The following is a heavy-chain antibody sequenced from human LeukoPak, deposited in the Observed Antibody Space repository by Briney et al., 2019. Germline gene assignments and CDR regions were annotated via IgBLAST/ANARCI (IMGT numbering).Heavy chain of an antibody. CDR1: GINFADYA. CDR2: ISEDGGST. V-gene: IGHV3-43*02. Sequence: GGSLRLSCVVSGINFADYAMHWVRHPPGKGLEWVSLISEDGGSTFSADSVKGRFSISRDNSKNSLYLQMNSQRSEDTAMYYCAKESRKFDYWGQGTLVAVSS. CDR3: AKESRKFDY. J-gene: IGHJ4*02.